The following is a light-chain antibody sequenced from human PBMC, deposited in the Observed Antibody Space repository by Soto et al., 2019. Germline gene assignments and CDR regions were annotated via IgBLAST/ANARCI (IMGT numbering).Light chain of an antibody. CDR1: QSIRSW. V-gene: IGKV1-5*03. J-gene: IGKJ4*01. CDR3: QQYNSYPLT. Sequence: DIQMTQSPSTLSASVGDRVTITCRASQSIRSWLAWYQQKPGKAPKLLIYKASSLESGVPSRFSGSGPGTEFTLTISSRQPDDFATYYCQQYNSYPLTFGGGTKVEIK. CDR2: KAS.